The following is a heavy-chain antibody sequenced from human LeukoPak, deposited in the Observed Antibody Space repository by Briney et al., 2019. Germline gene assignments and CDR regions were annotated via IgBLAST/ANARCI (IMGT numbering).Heavy chain of an antibody. Sequence: SETLSLTCAVYGGSFSGYYWSWIRQPPGKGLERIGEINHSGSTNYNPSLKSRVTISVDTSKNQFSLKLSSVTAADTAVYYCARVRYSGSYWSPAFDIWGQGTMVTVSS. CDR1: GGSFSGYY. D-gene: IGHD1-26*01. CDR2: INHSGST. J-gene: IGHJ3*02. CDR3: ARVRYSGSYWSPAFDI. V-gene: IGHV4-34*01.